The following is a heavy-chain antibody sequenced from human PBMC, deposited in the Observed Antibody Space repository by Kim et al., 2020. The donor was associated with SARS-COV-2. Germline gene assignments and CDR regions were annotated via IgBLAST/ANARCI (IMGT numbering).Heavy chain of an antibody. D-gene: IGHD5-18*01. CDR3: AKDWAMVLYYFDY. J-gene: IGHJ4*02. Sequence: YADSVKGRFTISRDNSKNTLYLQMNSLRAEDTAVYYCAKDWAMVLYYFDYWGQGTLVTVSS. V-gene: IGHV3-23*01.